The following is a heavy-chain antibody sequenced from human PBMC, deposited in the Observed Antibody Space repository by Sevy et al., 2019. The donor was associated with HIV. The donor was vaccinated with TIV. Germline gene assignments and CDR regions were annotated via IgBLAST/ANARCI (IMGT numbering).Heavy chain of an antibody. CDR2: INSGGGST. CDR3: AKDVVGGYYDSSGYSDH. V-gene: IGHV3-23*01. Sequence: GGSLRLSCAASGFTFTEFVMSWVRQAPGKGLEWVSTINSGGGSTYYTDSAKGRLTISRDNSQNTLDLQMNSLRAEDTAVYYCAKDVVGGYYDSSGYSDHWGQGTLVTISS. D-gene: IGHD3-22*01. J-gene: IGHJ4*02. CDR1: GFTFTEFV.